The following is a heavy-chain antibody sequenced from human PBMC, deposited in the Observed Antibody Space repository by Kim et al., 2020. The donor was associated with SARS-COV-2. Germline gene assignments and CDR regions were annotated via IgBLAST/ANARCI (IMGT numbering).Heavy chain of an antibody. D-gene: IGHD2-15*01. V-gene: IGHV4-59*08. CDR3: ARLYCSGGSCDFDY. Sequence: PSLTSRVTISVDTSKNQFSLKLSSVTAADTAVYYCARLYCSGGSCDFDYWGQGTLVTVSS. J-gene: IGHJ4*02.